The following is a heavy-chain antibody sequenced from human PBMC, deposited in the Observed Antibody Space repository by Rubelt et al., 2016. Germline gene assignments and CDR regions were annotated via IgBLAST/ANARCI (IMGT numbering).Heavy chain of an antibody. J-gene: IGHJ4*02. Sequence: EVQLVESGGGLVQPGGSLRLSCAASGFTFTNYWTHWVRQAPGKGLVWISRISTAGRGTSYAESGKGRFTISRGNAKNTLYLQMNSLRVEDTAVYYCAREKRGSGSLDYWGQGTLVTVSS. CDR1: GFTFTNYW. V-gene: IGHV3-74*01. CDR2: ISTAGRGT. CDR3: AREKRGSGSLDY. D-gene: IGHD6-19*01.